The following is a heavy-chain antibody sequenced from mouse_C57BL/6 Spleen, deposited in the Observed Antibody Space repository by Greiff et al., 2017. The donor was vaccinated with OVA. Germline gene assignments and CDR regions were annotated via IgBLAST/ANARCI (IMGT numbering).Heavy chain of an antibody. CDR2: IYPGSGNT. CDR1: GYSFTSYY. Sequence: QVHVKQSGPELVKPGASVKISCKASGYSFTSYYIHWVKQRPGQGLEWIGWIYPGSGNTKYNEKFKGKATLTADTSSSTAYMQLSSLTSEDSAVYYCAAQATLYAMDYWGQGTSVTVSS. V-gene: IGHV1-66*01. CDR3: AAQATLYAMDY. D-gene: IGHD3-2*02. J-gene: IGHJ4*01.